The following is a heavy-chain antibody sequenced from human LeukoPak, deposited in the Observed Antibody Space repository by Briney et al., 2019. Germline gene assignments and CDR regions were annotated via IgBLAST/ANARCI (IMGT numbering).Heavy chain of an antibody. V-gene: IGHV4-59*01. CDR2: IYHSGST. J-gene: IGHJ4*02. CDR3: ARGQWLPVFDF. D-gene: IGHD3-22*01. Sequence: SETLSLTCSVSGGFNTHYYWTWIRQPPGKELEWIGYIYHSGSTKYNPSLKSRVTISVDTSKNHFSLKLSSVTAADTAVYYCARGQWLPVFDFWGQGTLVTASS. CDR1: GGFNTHYY.